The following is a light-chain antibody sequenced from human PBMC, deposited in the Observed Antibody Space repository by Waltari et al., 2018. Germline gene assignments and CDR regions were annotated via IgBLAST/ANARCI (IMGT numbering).Light chain of an antibody. CDR3: QQLNSYPYT. J-gene: IGKJ2*01. V-gene: IGKV1-9*01. CDR2: AAS. Sequence: IQLTQSPSSLSASVGDRVTITCRASQGISSYLAWYQQKPGKAPKLLIYAASTLQSGVPSRFGGSGSGTDFTLTISSLQPEDFATYYCQQLNSYPYTFGQGTKLEI. CDR1: QGISSY.